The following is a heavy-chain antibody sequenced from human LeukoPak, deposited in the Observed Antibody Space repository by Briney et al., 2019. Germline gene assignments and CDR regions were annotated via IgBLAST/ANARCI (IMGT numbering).Heavy chain of an antibody. V-gene: IGHV4-39*01. D-gene: IGHD3-22*01. Sequence: PSETLSLTCTVSGGSISSSSYYWGWTRQPPGMGLEWIGSIYYSGSTYYNPSLKSRVTISVDTSKNQFSLNLSSVTAADTAVYYCARLYYDSSGYYQICYFDYWGQGTLVTVSS. J-gene: IGHJ4*02. CDR3: ARLYYDSSGYYQICYFDY. CDR2: IYYSGST. CDR1: GGSISSSSYY.